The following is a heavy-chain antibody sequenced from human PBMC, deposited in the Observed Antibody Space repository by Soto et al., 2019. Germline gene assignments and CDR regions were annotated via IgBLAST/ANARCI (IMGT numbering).Heavy chain of an antibody. J-gene: IGHJ4*02. CDR1: GFTFSSYG. V-gene: IGHV3-30*18. CDR3: AKDLTITIFEY. D-gene: IGHD3-3*01. CDR2: ISYDGSNK. Sequence: GGSLRLSCAASGFTFSSYGMHWVRQAPGKGLEWVAVISYDGSNKYYADSVKGRFTISRDNSKNTLYLQMNSLSAVDTAVYYCAKDLTITIFEYWGQGTLVTVST.